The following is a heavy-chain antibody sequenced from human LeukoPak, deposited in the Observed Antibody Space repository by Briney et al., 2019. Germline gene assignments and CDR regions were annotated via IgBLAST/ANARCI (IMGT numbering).Heavy chain of an antibody. CDR3: ARDLSSSWYSLGY. Sequence: GGSLRLSCTDSGITFDDHGMSWVRQAPGKGLEWVSGINWDGGATAYADSVKGRFTISRDNAKNSLFLQMNSLRAEDTALYFCARDLSSSWYSLGYWGQGTLFTVSS. CDR2: INWDGGAT. J-gene: IGHJ4*02. V-gene: IGHV3-20*04. D-gene: IGHD6-13*01. CDR1: GITFDDHG.